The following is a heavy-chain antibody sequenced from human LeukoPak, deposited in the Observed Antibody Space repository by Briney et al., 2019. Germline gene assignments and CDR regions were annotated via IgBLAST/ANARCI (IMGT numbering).Heavy chain of an antibody. V-gene: IGHV3-23*01. Sequence: GGSLRLSCAASGFTFSSYAMSWVRQAPGKGLEWVSAISGSGGSTYYADPVKGRFTTSRDNSKNTLYLQMNSLRAEDTAVYYCANRDYGRDYWGQGTLVTVSS. CDR2: ISGSGGST. J-gene: IGHJ4*02. D-gene: IGHD4-17*01. CDR1: GFTFSSYA. CDR3: ANRDYGRDY.